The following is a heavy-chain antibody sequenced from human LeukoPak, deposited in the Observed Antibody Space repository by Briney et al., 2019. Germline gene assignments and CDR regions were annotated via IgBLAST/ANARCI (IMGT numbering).Heavy chain of an antibody. CDR1: GGSFSGYY. V-gene: IGHV4-59*01. CDR2: IYYSGST. Sequence: PSETLSLTCAVYGGSFSGYYWSWIRQPPGKGLEWIGYIYYSGSTNYNPSLKSRVTISVDTSKNQFSLKLSSVTAADTAVYYCARNYGDYHFDYWGQGTLVTVSS. J-gene: IGHJ4*02. CDR3: ARNYGDYHFDY. D-gene: IGHD4-17*01.